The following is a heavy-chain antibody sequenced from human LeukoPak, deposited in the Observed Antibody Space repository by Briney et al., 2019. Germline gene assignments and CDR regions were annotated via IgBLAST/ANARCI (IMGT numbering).Heavy chain of an antibody. CDR2: ISSSGFTL. CDR1: GFTCSDYS. J-gene: IGHJ4*02. CDR3: AKFDNRMVGAASFNY. V-gene: IGHV3-48*01. D-gene: IGHD2-15*01. Sequence: PGGSLRLSCVASGFTCSDYSMNWVRQAPGKGLEWVSYISSSGFTLNYADSVKGRFTISRDNSKNTLYLQMNSLRAEDTAVYYCAKFDNRMVGAASFNYWGQGTLVTVSS.